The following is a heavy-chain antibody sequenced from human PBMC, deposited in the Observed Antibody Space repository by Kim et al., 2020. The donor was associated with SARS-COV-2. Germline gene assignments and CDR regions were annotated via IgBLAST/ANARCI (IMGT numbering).Heavy chain of an antibody. CDR3: ARHRSIAVAGTSAFDI. D-gene: IGHD6-19*01. V-gene: IGHV4-59*08. CDR1: GGSISSYY. Sequence: SETLSLTCTVSGGSISSYYWSWIRQPPGKGLEWIGYIYYSGSTNYSPSLKSRITISVDTSKNQFSLKLSSVTAADTAAYYCARHRSIAVAGTSAFDIWG. CDR2: IYYSGST. J-gene: IGHJ3*02.